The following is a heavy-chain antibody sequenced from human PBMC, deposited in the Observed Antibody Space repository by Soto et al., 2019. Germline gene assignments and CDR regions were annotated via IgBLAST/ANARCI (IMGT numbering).Heavy chain of an antibody. CDR3: AKDEDYYDSSGYYAN. CDR1: GFTFSNYA. Sequence: GGSLRRSCAASGFTFSNYAMTWVRQAPGKGLEWVSAISGSGGSTYYAESVKGRFTISRDNSKNTLYLQMNSLRAEDTAVYYCAKDEDYYDSSGYYANWGQGTRVTVSS. J-gene: IGHJ4*02. V-gene: IGHV3-23*01. CDR2: ISGSGGST. D-gene: IGHD3-22*01.